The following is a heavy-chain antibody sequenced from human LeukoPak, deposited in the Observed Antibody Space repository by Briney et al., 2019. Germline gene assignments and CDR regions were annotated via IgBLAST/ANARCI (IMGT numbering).Heavy chain of an antibody. V-gene: IGHV3-23*01. CDR1: GFTVSSNY. CDR3: AKLVTHFDY. D-gene: IGHD4-23*01. CDR2: ISGSGGNT. J-gene: IGHJ4*02. Sequence: GGSLRLSCAASGFTVSSNYMSWVRQAPGKGLEWVSSISGSGGNTYYADSVKGRFTISRDNSKNTLYMQMNSLRAEDTAVYYCAKLVTHFDYWGQGTLVTVSS.